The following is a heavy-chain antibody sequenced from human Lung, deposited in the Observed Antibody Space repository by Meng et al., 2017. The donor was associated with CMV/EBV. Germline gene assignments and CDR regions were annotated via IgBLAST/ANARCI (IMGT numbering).Heavy chain of an antibody. J-gene: IGHJ5*02. CDR1: SGPLHSGVSS. CDR2: TYSDGTA. Sequence: TVFSGPLHSGVSSWSSFRRLPEKGLGCVVYTYSDGTAPYDWSLRGRVTISVDTSKNQFSLKLSSVTAANTAVYYCARQAPDNWFDPWGQGALVTVSS. CDR3: ARQAPDNWFDP. V-gene: IGHV4-31*03.